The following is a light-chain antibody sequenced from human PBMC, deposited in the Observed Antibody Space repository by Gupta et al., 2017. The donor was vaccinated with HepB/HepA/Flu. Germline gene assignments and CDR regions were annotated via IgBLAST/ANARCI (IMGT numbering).Light chain of an antibody. J-gene: IGKJ3*01. CDR2: AAS. CDR1: QNIDTY. CDR3: QQTYSNRYT. Sequence: DLQLTQSPSSLSASVGDRVTITCRASQNIDTYLNWFQQKSGKAPKFLIYAASDLQNGVPSRFSGTGSGTDCTLTISSMQPEDCATDYCQQTYSNRYTCGPGTTVKIK. V-gene: IGKV1-39*01.